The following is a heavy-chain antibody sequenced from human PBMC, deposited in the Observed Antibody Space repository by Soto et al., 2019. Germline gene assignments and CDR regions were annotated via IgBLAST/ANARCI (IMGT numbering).Heavy chain of an antibody. J-gene: IGHJ5*02. CDR2: ISGSGGST. Sequence: PGGSLRLSCAASGFTFSSYAMSWVRQAPGKGLEWVSAISGSGGSTYYADSVKGRFTISRDNSKNTLYLKMNSLRAEDTAVYYCAKCGYIVVVPAPFDPWGQGTLVTVSS. V-gene: IGHV3-23*01. D-gene: IGHD2-2*01. CDR3: AKCGYIVVVPAPFDP. CDR1: GFTFSSYA.